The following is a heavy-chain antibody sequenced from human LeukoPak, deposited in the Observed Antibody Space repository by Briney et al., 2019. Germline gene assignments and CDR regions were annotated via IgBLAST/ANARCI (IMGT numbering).Heavy chain of an antibody. CDR2: IYSYNGNT. Sequence: ASVKVSCKASGYTFTSYGISWVRQAPGQGLEWMGWIYSYNGNTNYAQKFQGRVTMTTDASTSIAYMELRSLTSDDTAVYYCARLKNYGDYGYWGQGTLVTVSS. D-gene: IGHD4-17*01. CDR3: ARLKNYGDYGY. V-gene: IGHV1-18*01. J-gene: IGHJ4*02. CDR1: GYTFTSYG.